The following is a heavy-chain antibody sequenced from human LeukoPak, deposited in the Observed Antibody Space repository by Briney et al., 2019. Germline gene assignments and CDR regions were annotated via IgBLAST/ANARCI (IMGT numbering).Heavy chain of an antibody. V-gene: IGHV3-21*01. J-gene: IGHJ6*03. CDR2: ISSSSSYI. CDR3: ARDKGKRNYYMDV. Sequence: PGGSLRLSCAASGFTFSSYSMNWVRQAPGKGVEWVSSISSSSSYIYYADSVKGRFTISRDNAKNSLYLQMNSLRAEDTAVYYCARDKGKRNYYMDVWGKGTTVTVTS. CDR1: GFTFSSYS. D-gene: IGHD1-1*01.